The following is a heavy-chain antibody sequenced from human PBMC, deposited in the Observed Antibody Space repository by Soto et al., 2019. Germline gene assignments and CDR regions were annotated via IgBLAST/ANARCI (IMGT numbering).Heavy chain of an antibody. CDR1: GGTFSSYA. J-gene: IGHJ4*02. V-gene: IGHV5-51*01. CDR2: IYPGDSDT. Sequence: KVSCKASGGTFSSYAISWVRQMPGKGLEWMGIIYPGDSDTRYSPSFQGQVTISADKSISTAYLQWSSLKASDTAMYYCARSGYSGYERPIYYFDYWGQGTLVTVSS. CDR3: ARSGYSGYERPIYYFDY. D-gene: IGHD5-12*01.